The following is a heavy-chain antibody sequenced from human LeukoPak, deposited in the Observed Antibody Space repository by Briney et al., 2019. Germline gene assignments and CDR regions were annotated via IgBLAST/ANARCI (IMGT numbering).Heavy chain of an antibody. CDR3: AKDNRGVKGCFDY. D-gene: IGHD3-10*01. CDR2: ISGSGGST. Sequence: HSGGSLRLSCAASGFTFSSYAMSWVRQAPGKGLEWVSAISGSGGSTYYADSVKGRFTISRDNSKNTLYLQMNSLRAEDTAAYYCAKDNRGVKGCFDYWGQGTLVTVSS. J-gene: IGHJ4*02. V-gene: IGHV3-23*01. CDR1: GFTFSSYA.